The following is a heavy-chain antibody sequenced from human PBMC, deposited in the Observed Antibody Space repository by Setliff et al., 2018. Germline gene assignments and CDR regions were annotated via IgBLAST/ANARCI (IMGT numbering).Heavy chain of an antibody. J-gene: IGHJ1*01. D-gene: IGHD2-2*01. Sequence: EASVKVSCKVSGGAFSTSAISWVRQAPGQGLEWVGAILPIVGSANYGNKFQGRVTITADESTSTAYMELSSLRSEDTAVYYCARGGIVVVPAVGYFQHWGQGTLVTVSS. CDR3: ARGGIVVVPAVGYFQH. CDR1: GGAFSTSA. CDR2: ILPIVGSA. V-gene: IGHV1-69*13.